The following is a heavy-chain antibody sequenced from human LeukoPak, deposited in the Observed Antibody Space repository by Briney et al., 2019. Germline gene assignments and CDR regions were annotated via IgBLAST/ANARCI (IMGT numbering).Heavy chain of an antibody. Sequence: SETLSLNCGVYGGSFSGDYWSWIRQPPGKGLEWIGEISHSGSTNYNPSLKSRVTISVDTSKNQFSLNLTSVTAADTAVYYCARAEATYAFFDYWGPGTLVTVSS. CDR2: ISHSGST. D-gene: IGHD2-2*01. J-gene: IGHJ4*02. CDR3: ARAEATYAFFDY. CDR1: GGSFSGDY. V-gene: IGHV4-34*01.